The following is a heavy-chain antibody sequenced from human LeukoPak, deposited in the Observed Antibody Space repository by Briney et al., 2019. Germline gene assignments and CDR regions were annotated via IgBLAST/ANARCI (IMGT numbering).Heavy chain of an antibody. CDR3: SRSSSVRGYYGLDV. D-gene: IGHD2-15*01. CDR2: IRSKAYGGTT. CDR1: GFTFGDYA. Sequence: GGSLRLSCTASGFTFGDYAMTWVRQAPGKGLEWVGFIRSKAYGGTTEYAASVKGRFTISRDDSKSIAYLQTNSLKTEDTAVYFCSRSSSVRGYYGLDVWGQGTMVTVSS. V-gene: IGHV3-49*04. J-gene: IGHJ6*02.